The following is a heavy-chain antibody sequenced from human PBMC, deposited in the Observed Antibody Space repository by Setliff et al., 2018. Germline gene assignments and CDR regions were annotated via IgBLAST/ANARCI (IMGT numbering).Heavy chain of an antibody. CDR3: ARDGGGVYSSCAFDD. V-gene: IGHV3-23*01. J-gene: IGHJ4*02. D-gene: IGHD6-6*01. Sequence: GGSLRLSCAASGFTFSNFAMGWVRQGPEKGLEWVSIITGDGGATYYIDSVKGRFTISRDNSENTLYLQMNSLRAEDTAVYYCARDGGGVYSSCAFDDWGQGTLVTVSS. CDR2: ITGDGGAT. CDR1: GFTFSNFA.